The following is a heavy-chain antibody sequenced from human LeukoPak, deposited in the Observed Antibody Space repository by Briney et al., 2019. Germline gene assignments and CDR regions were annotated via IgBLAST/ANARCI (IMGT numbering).Heavy chain of an antibody. D-gene: IGHD3-10*01. CDR1: VGTFSSYA. J-gene: IGHJ4*02. CDR2: VFAIFGTA. Sequence: GSSVNVSCKASVGTFSSYAIFWVRQAPGHAREGMGGVFAIFGTANYEQKFQGRVTITADESTSTAYMELSSLRSEDTAVYYCARDRGYYYGSGSYFSLDYWGQGTLVTVSS. V-gene: IGHV1-69*01. CDR3: ARDRGYYYGSGSYFSLDY.